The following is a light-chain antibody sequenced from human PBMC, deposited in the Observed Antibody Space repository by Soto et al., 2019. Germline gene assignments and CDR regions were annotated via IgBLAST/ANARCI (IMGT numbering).Light chain of an antibody. Sequence: DIQMTQSPSTLSASVGDRVTITCRASQSISSWSAWYQQKPGKAPKLLIYRASSLESGVPSRFSGSGSGTEFTLTISSLQPDDFATYYCQQYNTYSTFGQGTKVDI. CDR2: RAS. CDR3: QQYNTYST. CDR1: QSISSW. V-gene: IGKV1-5*03. J-gene: IGKJ1*01.